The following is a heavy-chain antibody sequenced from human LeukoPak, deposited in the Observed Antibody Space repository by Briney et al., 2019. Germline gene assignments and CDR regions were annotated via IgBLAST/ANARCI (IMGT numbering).Heavy chain of an antibody. CDR2: ICYSGST. CDR3: AREQQQRRVFD. J-gene: IGHJ4*02. Sequence: SETLSLTCTVSGGSISSSSYYWGWIRQPPGKGLEWIGSICYSGSTYYNPSLKSRVTISVDTSKNQFSLKLSSVTAADTAVYYCAREQQQRRVFDWGQGTLVTVSS. V-gene: IGHV4-39*01. CDR1: GGSISSSSYY. D-gene: IGHD6-13*01.